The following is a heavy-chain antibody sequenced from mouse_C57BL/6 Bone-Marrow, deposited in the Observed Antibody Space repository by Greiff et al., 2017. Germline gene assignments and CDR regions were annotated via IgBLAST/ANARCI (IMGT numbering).Heavy chain of an antibody. CDR2: INPSSGGT. V-gene: IGHV1-53*01. J-gene: IGHJ3*01. D-gene: IGHD1-1*01. Sequence: QVQLQQSGPELVKPGASVKLSCKASGYTFTSYWMHWVKQRPGQGLEWIGYINPSSGGTNYNEKFKSKATLTVDKSTSTAYMQLSSLTSEDAAVYYCARVGLRSFAYWGQGTLVTVSA. CDR1: GYTFTSYW. CDR3: ARVGLRSFAY.